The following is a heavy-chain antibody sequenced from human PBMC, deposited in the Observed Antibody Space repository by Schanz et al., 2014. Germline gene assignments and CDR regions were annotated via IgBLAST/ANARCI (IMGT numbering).Heavy chain of an antibody. CDR3: ARTPSVGMAARRGFYYYGMNL. J-gene: IGHJ6*02. CDR2: ISHNSHYT. D-gene: IGHD6-6*01. Sequence: QVQLVESGGGLVKPGGSLRLSCAASGFTFSDYYMSWIRQAPGKGLEWVSYISHNSHYTNYADSVKGRFTISRDTAENSVYLQMNSLRAEDTAVYYCARTPSVGMAARRGFYYYGMNLWGQGTTVTVSS. V-gene: IGHV3-11*06. CDR1: GFTFSDYY.